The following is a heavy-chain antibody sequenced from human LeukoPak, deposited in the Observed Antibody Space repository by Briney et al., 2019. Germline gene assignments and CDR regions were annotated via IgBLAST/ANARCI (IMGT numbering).Heavy chain of an antibody. CDR3: ARIPRLTYGNYPRPFDY. CDR2: IYHSGST. V-gene: IGHV4-30-2*01. D-gene: IGHD4-11*01. Sequence: SQTLSLTCAVSGGSISSGGYSWSWIRQPPGKGLEWIGYIYHSGSTNYNPSLKSRVTISVDKSKNQFSLKLSSVTAADTAVYYCARIPRLTYGNYPRPFDYWGQGTLVTVSS. J-gene: IGHJ4*02. CDR1: GGSISSGGYS.